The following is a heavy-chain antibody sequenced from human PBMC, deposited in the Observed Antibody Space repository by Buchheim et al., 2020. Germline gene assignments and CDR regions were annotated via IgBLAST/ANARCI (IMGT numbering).Heavy chain of an antibody. CDR1: GFTFSSCG. V-gene: IGHV3-33*06. CDR3: AKFGYSSGWYSL. CDR2: IWYDGSNQ. Sequence: QVQLVESGGGVVQPGRSLRLSCAASGFTFSSCGMHWVRQAPGKGLEWVAVIWYDGSNQYYADSVKGRFTISRDNSKNTLYLQMNSLRAEDTAVYYCAKFGYSSGWYSLWGQGTL. D-gene: IGHD6-19*01. J-gene: IGHJ1*01.